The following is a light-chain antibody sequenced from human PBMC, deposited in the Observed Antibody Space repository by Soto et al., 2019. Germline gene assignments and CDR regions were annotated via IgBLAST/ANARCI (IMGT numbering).Light chain of an antibody. CDR1: RSILYGAKKDNY. V-gene: IGKV4-1*01. CDR2: WAS. Sequence: DIVMAQSPDSLTVPLGERATINCRSSRSILYGAKKDNYLAWYQQKSGQPPKLLINWASTRVSGVPDRFSGSGSGTDFTLTISSLQAEDVAVYYCQQYYSNPQTFGQGTKVEIK. J-gene: IGKJ1*01. CDR3: QQYYSNPQT.